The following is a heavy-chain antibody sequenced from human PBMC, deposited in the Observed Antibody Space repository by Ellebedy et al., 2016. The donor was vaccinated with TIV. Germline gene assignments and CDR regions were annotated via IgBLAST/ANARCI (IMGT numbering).Heavy chain of an antibody. Sequence: SETLSLTCAVHGGSFSGYYWSWIRQPPGKGLEWIGEINHSGSTNYNPSLKSRVTISIDTSRNQFSLKLSSVTAADTAVYHCVIYSSGWHGEPLWGQGTPVTVSS. J-gene: IGHJ4*02. D-gene: IGHD6-19*01. CDR3: VIYSSGWHGEPL. CDR1: GGSFSGYY. CDR2: INHSGST. V-gene: IGHV4-34*01.